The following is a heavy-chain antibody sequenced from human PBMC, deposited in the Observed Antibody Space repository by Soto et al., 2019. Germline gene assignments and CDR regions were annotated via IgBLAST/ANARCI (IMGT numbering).Heavy chain of an antibody. Sequence: PSETLSLTCTVSGGSISSGGYYWSWIRQHPGKGLEWIGYIYYSGSTYYNPSLKSRVTISVDTSKNQFSLKLSSVTAADTAVYYCARDRVVVGPAAMLYYYGMYVWGQGSTVTVYS. CDR2: IYYSGST. V-gene: IGHV4-31*03. J-gene: IGHJ6*02. CDR3: ARDRVVVGPAAMLYYYGMYV. CDR1: GGSISSGGYY. D-gene: IGHD2-2*01.